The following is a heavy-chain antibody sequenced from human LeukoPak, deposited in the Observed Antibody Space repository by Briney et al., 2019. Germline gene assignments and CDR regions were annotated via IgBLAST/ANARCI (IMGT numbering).Heavy chain of an antibody. CDR1: GGSISSSIYY. CDR3: ARITTPGYFDY. CDR2: VYYSGTT. V-gene: IGHV4-39*07. Sequence: SETLSLTCTVSGGSISSSIYYWGWIRQPPGKGLEWIGSVYYSGTTYYNPSLKSRVTISVDTSKNQFSLKLSSVTAADTAVYYCARITTPGYFDYWGQGTLVTVSS. D-gene: IGHD1-1*01. J-gene: IGHJ4*02.